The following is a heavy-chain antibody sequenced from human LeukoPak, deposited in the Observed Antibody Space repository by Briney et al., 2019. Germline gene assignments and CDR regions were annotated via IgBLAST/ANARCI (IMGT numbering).Heavy chain of an antibody. CDR2: IDSTNSPI. CDR1: GFTFSRYS. CDR3: TRQGMFGEVDY. J-gene: IGHJ4*02. Sequence: PGGSLSLSCAASGFTFSRYSINWVRQAPGRGLEWVSYIDSTNSPIHYARSVKGRFTVSRDNAKSSLYLQMNSLRAEDTAVYYCTRQGMFGEVDYWGQGIQVTVSS. V-gene: IGHV3-48*04. D-gene: IGHD3-10*02.